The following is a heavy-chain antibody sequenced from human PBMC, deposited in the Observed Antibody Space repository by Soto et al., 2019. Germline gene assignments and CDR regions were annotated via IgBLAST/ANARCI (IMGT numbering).Heavy chain of an antibody. CDR2: VIPLFGTS. Sequence: QVRLVQSGAEVKKPGSSVSVSCKASGDIFTRYSFSWVRQAPGQGLEWMGGVIPLFGTSNYGRKFQGRVTITADKSTSTAFMDMSGLRSDDTAVYYCAGAPAGDYYYYYKFDIWGQGTAVTVSS. CDR1: GDIFTRYS. J-gene: IGHJ6*02. CDR3: AGAPAGDYYYYYKFDI. V-gene: IGHV1-69*06. D-gene: IGHD6-13*01.